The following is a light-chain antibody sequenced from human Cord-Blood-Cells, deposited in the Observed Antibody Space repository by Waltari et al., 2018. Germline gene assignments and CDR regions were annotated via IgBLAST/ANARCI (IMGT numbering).Light chain of an antibody. CDR1: RSDVGSYNH. J-gene: IGLJ3*02. CDR2: DVS. V-gene: IGLV2-14*01. CDR3: SSYTSSSTWV. Sequence: QSALTQPPSVSGSPGQSVTISCTGTRSDVGSYNHVSWYQQHPGNTPKLLIYDVSNRPSGVSNRFSGSKSGNTASLTISGLQAEDEADYSCSSYTSSSTWVFGGGTKLTVL.